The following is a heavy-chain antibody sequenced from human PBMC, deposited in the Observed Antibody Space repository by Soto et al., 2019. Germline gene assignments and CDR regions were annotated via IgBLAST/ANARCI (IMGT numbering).Heavy chain of an antibody. CDR1: GFTFDDYG. CDR3: APNPSDMVRGVIGSDYYMDV. D-gene: IGHD3-10*01. CDR2: INWNGGST. J-gene: IGHJ6*03. Sequence: PGGSLRLSCAASGFTFDDYGMSWVRQAPGKGLEWVSGINWNGGSTGYADSVKGRFTISRDNAKNSLYLQMNSLRAEDTALYHCAPNPSDMVRGVIGSDYYMDVWGKGTTVTVSS. V-gene: IGHV3-20*01.